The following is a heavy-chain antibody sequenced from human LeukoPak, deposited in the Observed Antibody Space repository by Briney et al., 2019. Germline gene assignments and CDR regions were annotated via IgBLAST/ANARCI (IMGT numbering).Heavy chain of an antibody. Sequence: GGSLRLSCAASGFTFSSYAMHWVRQAPGKGLEWVAVISYDGSNKYLADSVKGRFTISRDNSRSTLYLHMNGLRGEDTAVYYCAGDLVAVAGNGDYWGQGTLVTVSS. J-gene: IGHJ4*02. V-gene: IGHV3-30-3*01. CDR1: GFTFSSYA. CDR2: ISYDGSNK. D-gene: IGHD6-19*01. CDR3: AGDLVAVAGNGDY.